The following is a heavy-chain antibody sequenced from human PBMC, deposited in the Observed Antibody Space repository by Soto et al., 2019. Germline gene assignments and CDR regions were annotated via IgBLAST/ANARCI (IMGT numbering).Heavy chain of an antibody. J-gene: IGHJ6*02. CDR2: INSDGSST. D-gene: IGHD4-4*01. V-gene: IGHV3-74*01. CDR3: AKDMGAHDYSNYEFGSYYYGMDV. Sequence: PGGSLRLSCAASGFTFSSYWMHWVRQAPGKGLVWVSRINSDGSSTSYADSVKGRFTISRDNAKNTLYLQMNSLRAEDTALYYCAKDMGAHDYSNYEFGSYYYGMDVWGQGTTVTVSS. CDR1: GFTFSSYW.